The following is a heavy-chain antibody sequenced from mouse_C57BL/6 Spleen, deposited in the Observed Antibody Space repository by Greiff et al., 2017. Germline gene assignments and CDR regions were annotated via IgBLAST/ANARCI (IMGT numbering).Heavy chain of an antibody. CDR3: NDGYYFDY. Sequence: EVQGVESGGGLVQPGGSMKLSCVASGFTFSNYWMNWVRQSPEKGLEWVAQIRLKSDNDATHYAEAVKGRFTISRDDSKSSVYLQINNLRAEDTGIYYCNDGYYFDYWGQGTTLTVSS. CDR2: IRLKSDNDAT. J-gene: IGHJ2*01. CDR1: GFTFSNYW. V-gene: IGHV6-3*01. D-gene: IGHD2-3*01.